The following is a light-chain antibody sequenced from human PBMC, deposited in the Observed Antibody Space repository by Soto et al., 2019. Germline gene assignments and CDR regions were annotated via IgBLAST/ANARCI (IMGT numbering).Light chain of an antibody. J-gene: IGLJ2*01. Sequence: QPVLTQPPSASGSPGQSVTISCTGTSSDVGGYGYVSWYQQHPGKAPKLMIYEVNKRPSGVPDRFSGSKSGNTASLTVAGLQAEDEGYYYCSSYAGSNNLVFGGGTKLTVL. CDR1: SSDVGGYGY. CDR2: EVN. V-gene: IGLV2-8*01. CDR3: SSYAGSNNLV.